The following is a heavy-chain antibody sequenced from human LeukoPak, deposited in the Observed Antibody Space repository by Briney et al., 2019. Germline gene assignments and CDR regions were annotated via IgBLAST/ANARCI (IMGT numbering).Heavy chain of an antibody. D-gene: IGHD3-10*01. CDR1: GGSISSQY. CDR3: AKNTMVRGVIPNAFDI. Sequence: NPSETLSLTCTVSGGSISSQYWSWIRQPPGKGLEWIGYIYYSGSTNYNPSLTSRVTISLDTSKNQFSLKLSSVTAADTAVYYCAKNTMVRGVIPNAFDIWGQGTMVTVSS. V-gene: IGHV4-59*11. CDR2: IYYSGST. J-gene: IGHJ3*02.